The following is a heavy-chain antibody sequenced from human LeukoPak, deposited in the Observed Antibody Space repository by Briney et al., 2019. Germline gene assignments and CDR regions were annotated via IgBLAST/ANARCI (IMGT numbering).Heavy chain of an antibody. CDR2: INPNSGGT. CDR3: ARGAQRLGEVPDY. Sequence: ASVTVSCKASGYTFTGYYMHWVRQAPGQGLEWMGWINPNSGGTNYAQKFQGRVTMTRDTSISTAYMELSRLRSDDTAVYYCARGAQRLGEVPDYWGQGTLVTVSS. J-gene: IGHJ4*02. CDR1: GYTFTGYY. V-gene: IGHV1-2*02. D-gene: IGHD3-16*01.